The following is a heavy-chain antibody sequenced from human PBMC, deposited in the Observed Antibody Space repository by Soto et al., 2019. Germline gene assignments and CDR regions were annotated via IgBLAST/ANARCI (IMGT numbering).Heavy chain of an antibody. CDR1: GFTFSSYG. CDR3: AKRGYSSSWYPDY. CDR2: ISYDGSNK. Sequence: QVQLVESGGGVVQPGRSLRLSCAASGFTFSSYGMHGVRQAPGKGLEWVAVISYDGSNKYYADSVKGRFTISRDNSKNTLYLQMNSLRAEDTAVYYCAKRGYSSSWYPDYWGQGTLVTVSS. V-gene: IGHV3-30*18. D-gene: IGHD6-13*01. J-gene: IGHJ4*02.